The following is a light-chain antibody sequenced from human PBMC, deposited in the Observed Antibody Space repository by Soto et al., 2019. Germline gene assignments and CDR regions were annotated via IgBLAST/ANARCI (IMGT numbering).Light chain of an antibody. CDR1: QSVSSN. Sequence: EIVMTQSPATLSVSPGERATLSCRASQSVSSNLAWYQQKPGQAPRLLIYAASTRATGIPARFTGSGSGTEFTLTISILQPDDFATYYCQHYNSYSEAFGQGTKVDIK. V-gene: IGKV3-15*01. J-gene: IGKJ1*01. CDR2: AAS. CDR3: QHYNSYSEA.